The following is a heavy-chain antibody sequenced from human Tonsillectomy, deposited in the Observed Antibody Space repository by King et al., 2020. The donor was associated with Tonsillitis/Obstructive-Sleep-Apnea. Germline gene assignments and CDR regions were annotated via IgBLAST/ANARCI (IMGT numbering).Heavy chain of an antibody. CDR2: IHHIGSI. CDR1: GGSINSNNW. V-gene: IGHV4-4*02. J-gene: IGHJ6*03. Sequence: QLQESGPGLVKPSGTLSLSCAVSGGSINSNNWWSWVRQPPGKGLEWIGEIHHIGSINYNPTLKSRVTISVDRSNNQFSLKLSSVTAADTAVYYCARYYFYMDVWGKGTTVTVSS. CDR3: ARYYFYMDV.